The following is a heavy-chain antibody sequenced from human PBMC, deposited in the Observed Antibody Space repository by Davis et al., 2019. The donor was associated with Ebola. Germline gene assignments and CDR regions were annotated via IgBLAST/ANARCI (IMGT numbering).Heavy chain of an antibody. CDR2: IWFDGSNK. CDR1: GFTFSSSV. CDR3: ARAVFHEVLDY. V-gene: IGHV3-33*01. D-gene: IGHD3-3*01. Sequence: GESLKISCAASGFTFSSSVIHWVRQAPGKGLEWVAVIWFDGSNKYYADSVKGRFTISRDNSKNTLYLQMNSLRAEDTAVYYCARAVFHEVLDYWGQGTPVTVSS. J-gene: IGHJ4*02.